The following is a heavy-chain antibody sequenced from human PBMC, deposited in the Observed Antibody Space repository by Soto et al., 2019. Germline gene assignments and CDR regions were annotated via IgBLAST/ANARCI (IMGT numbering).Heavy chain of an antibody. CDR3: ARTAAELCSGGSCYFDY. D-gene: IGHD2-15*01. J-gene: IGHJ4*02. CDR2: IIPILGIA. CDR1: GGTFSSYT. Sequence: SVKVSCKASGGTFSSYTISWVRQAPGQGLEWMGRIIPILGIANYAQKFQGRVTITADKSTSTAYMELSSLRSEDTAVYYCARTAAELCSGGSCYFDYWGQGTLVTVSS. V-gene: IGHV1-69*02.